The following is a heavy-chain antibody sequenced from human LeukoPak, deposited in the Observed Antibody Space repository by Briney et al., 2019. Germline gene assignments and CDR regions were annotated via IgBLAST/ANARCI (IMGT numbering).Heavy chain of an antibody. V-gene: IGHV1-69*13. CDR3: ARSSSGPVFGGMDV. D-gene: IGHD3-10*01. J-gene: IGHJ6*02. CDR2: IIPIFGTA. CDR1: GYTFTGYY. Sequence: SVKVSCKTSGYTFTGYYMHWVRQAPGQGLEWMGGIIPIFGTANYAQKFQGRVTITADESTSTAYMELSSLRSEDTAVYYCARSSSGPVFGGMDVWGQGTTVTVSS.